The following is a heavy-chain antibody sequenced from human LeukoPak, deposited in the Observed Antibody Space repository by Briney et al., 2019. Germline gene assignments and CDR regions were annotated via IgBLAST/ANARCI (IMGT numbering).Heavy chain of an antibody. Sequence: GGSLRLSCAASGFTFSSYDMHWVRQAPGKGLEWVAFIRYDGSNKNYADSVKGRFTISRDNSKNTLYLQMNSLRAEDTAVYYCAKDLAIFSMVRGVNYFDYWGQGTLVTVSS. J-gene: IGHJ4*02. V-gene: IGHV3-30*02. CDR2: IRYDGSNK. CDR3: AKDLAIFSMVRGVNYFDY. CDR1: GFTFSSYD. D-gene: IGHD3-10*01.